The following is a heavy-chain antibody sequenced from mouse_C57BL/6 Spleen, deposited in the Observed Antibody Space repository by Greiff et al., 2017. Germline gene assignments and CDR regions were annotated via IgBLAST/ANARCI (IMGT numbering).Heavy chain of an antibody. Sequence: EVQLVESGGGLVKPGGSLKLSCAASGFTFSDYGMHWVRQAPEKGLAWVAYISSGSSTIYYADTVKGRFTISRDNATNTLFLQMTSLRSEDTAMYYCARRDYGSKGDYAMDYWGQGTSVTVSS. CDR3: ARRDYGSKGDYAMDY. CDR2: ISSGSSTI. CDR1: GFTFSDYG. J-gene: IGHJ4*01. V-gene: IGHV5-17*01. D-gene: IGHD1-1*01.